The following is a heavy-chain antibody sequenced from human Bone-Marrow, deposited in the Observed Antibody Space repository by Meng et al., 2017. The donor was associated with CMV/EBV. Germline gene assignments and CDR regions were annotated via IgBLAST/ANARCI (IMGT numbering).Heavy chain of an antibody. Sequence: SETLSLTCTVAGGSVSSGSYYWSWIRQPPGKGLEWIGYIYYSGSTNYNPSLKSRVTISVDTSKNQFSLKLSSVTAADTAVYYCVRDPELLVPAAATYYYYYGRDVWGQGTRVTVSS. CDR2: IYYSGST. CDR3: VRDPELLVPAAATYYYYYGRDV. D-gene: IGHD2-2*01. J-gene: IGHJ6*02. CDR1: GGSVSSGSYY. V-gene: IGHV4-61*01.